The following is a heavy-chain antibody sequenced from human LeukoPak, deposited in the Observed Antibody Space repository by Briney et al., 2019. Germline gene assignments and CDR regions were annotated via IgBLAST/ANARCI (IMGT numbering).Heavy chain of an antibody. Sequence: VASVKVSCKASGGTFSSCAISWVRQAPGQGLEWMGGIIPIFGTANYAQKFQGRVTITADKSTSTAYMELSSLRSEDTAVYYCARDSASGDYGGVAFDIWGQGTMVTVSS. CDR2: IIPIFGTA. CDR3: ARDSASGDYGGVAFDI. D-gene: IGHD4-23*01. J-gene: IGHJ3*02. V-gene: IGHV1-69*06. CDR1: GGTFSSCA.